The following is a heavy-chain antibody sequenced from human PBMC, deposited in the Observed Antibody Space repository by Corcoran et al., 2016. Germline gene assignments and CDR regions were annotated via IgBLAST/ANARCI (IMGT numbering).Heavy chain of an antibody. CDR3: ARQTRSGVDV. CDR2: TYPGDSDT. CDR1: GYRFTTSW. V-gene: IGHV5-51*01. D-gene: IGHD2-15*01. J-gene: IGHJ6*02. Sequence: EVQLVQSGAEVKKPGESLKISCQGSGYRFTTSWIAWVRQMSGEGLESMGVTYPGDSDTRYSPSFQGQVTISADKSISTAYLQWSSLKASDTAMYYCARQTRSGVDVWDHGTPVTVSS.